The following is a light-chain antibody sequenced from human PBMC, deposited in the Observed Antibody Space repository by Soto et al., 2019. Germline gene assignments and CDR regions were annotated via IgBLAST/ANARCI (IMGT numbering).Light chain of an antibody. Sequence: EIVMTQSPATLSVSPGERATLSCRARQSVSSNLAWYQQNPGQAPRLLIYGASTRATGIPARFSGSGSGTEFTLTISRLQSEDFAVYYCHQYNNWPPLTFGQGTKVEIK. CDR2: GAS. J-gene: IGKJ1*01. V-gene: IGKV3-15*01. CDR3: HQYNNWPPLT. CDR1: QSVSSN.